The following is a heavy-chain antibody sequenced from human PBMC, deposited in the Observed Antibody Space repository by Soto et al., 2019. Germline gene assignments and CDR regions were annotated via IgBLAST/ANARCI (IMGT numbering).Heavy chain of an antibody. V-gene: IGHV1-46*01. CDR1: GYTFTTYY. J-gene: IGHJ4*02. D-gene: IGHD1-26*01. CDR2: INPSGGST. CDR3: ARDDSGFSGSHYIDYFNY. Sequence: GASVKISCKASGYTFTTYYMHCVRQAPGQGLEWMGIINPSGGSTRYAQKFQGRVTMTRGTSTSTVYMELSSLTSEDTAVYYCARDDSGFSGSHYIDYFNYWGQGALVTVSS.